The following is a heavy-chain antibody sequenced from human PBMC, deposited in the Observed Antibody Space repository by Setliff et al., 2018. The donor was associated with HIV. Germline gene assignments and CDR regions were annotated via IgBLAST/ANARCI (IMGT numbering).Heavy chain of an antibody. V-gene: IGHV4-4*07. D-gene: IGHD2-15*01. Sequence: SETLSLTCTVSNVSINSYYWSWIRQPAGRALEWIGRIYSSGSTNYNPSLKSRVKMSIDTSKNQFSLKLSSVTAADTAVYFCARDPYCSGDGCFRYYQHWGRGTLVTVPS. CDR2: IYSSGST. CDR3: ARDPYCSGDGCFRYYQH. CDR1: NVSINSYY. J-gene: IGHJ1*01.